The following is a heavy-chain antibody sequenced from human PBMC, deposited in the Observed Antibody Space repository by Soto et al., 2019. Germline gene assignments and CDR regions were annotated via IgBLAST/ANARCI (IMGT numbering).Heavy chain of an antibody. V-gene: IGHV1-18*01. CDR1: GYPFTSYG. D-gene: IGHD6-19*01. Sequence: QVQLVQSGAEVKKPGASVKVSCKTSGYPFTSYGITWVRQAPGQGPEWMEWISAYNGKTSYTQKFQGRVTMTTDTSTSTAHMELRSLTADDTAVYYCARDRLIAVTGLLHYWGQGTLVTVSS. J-gene: IGHJ4*02. CDR2: ISAYNGKT. CDR3: ARDRLIAVTGLLHY.